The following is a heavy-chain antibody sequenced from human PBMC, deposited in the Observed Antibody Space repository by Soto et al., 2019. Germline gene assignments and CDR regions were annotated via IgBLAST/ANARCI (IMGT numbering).Heavy chain of an antibody. CDR1: GFTFSSYW. J-gene: IGHJ4*02. CDR3: ARRAKVWGSYRHFDY. CDR2: IKQDGSEK. D-gene: IGHD3-16*02. V-gene: IGHV3-7*01. Sequence: EVQLVESGGGLVQPGGSLRLSCAASGFTFSSYWMSWVRQAPGKGLEWVANIKQDGSEKYYVDSVKSRFTISRDNAKNSLYLQMNSLRAEDTAVYYCARRAKVWGSYRHFDYWGQGTLVTVSS.